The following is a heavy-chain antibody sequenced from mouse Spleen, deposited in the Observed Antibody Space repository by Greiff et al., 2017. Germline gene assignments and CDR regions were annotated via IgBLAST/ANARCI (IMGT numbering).Heavy chain of an antibody. CDR1: GYAFSSSW. D-gene: IGHD1-1*01. J-gene: IGHJ1*01. CDR2: IYPGDGDT. V-gene: IGHV1-82*01. CDR3: ARGTVDYWYFDV. Sequence: VQLQQSGPELVKPGASVKISCKASGYAFSSSWVNWVKQRPGKGLEWIGRIYPGDGDTNYNGKFKGKATLTADKSSSTAYMQLSSLTSEGSAVYFCARGTVDYWYFDVWGAGTTVTVSS.